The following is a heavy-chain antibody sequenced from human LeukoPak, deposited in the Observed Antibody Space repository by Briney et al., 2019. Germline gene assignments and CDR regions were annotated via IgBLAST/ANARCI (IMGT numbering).Heavy chain of an antibody. CDR2: INTDGTAT. D-gene: IGHD6-19*01. Sequence: PGGSLRLSCAASGFTFSKYWMLWVRQAPGKALESVSRINTDGTATTYADSVKGRFTVSRDNADNTMFLQMNSVRDEDTAVYYCATKQWLAPPPDSWGQGTPVTVSS. CDR1: GFTFSKYW. J-gene: IGHJ4*02. V-gene: IGHV3-74*01. CDR3: ATKQWLAPPPDS.